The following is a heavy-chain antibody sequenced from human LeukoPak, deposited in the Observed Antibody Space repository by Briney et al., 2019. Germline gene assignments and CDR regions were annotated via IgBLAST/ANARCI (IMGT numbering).Heavy chain of an antibody. CDR1: GFTVSSNY. J-gene: IGHJ4*02. CDR2: IYSGGST. Sequence: GGSLRLSCAASGFTVSSNYMSWVRQAPGKGLEWVSIIYSGGSTYYADSVKGRFTISRHNSKNTLYLQMNSLRAEDTAVYYCAAWNYYDSSGYPYYFDYWGQGTLVTVSS. D-gene: IGHD3-22*01. V-gene: IGHV3-53*04. CDR3: AAWNYYDSSGYPYYFDY.